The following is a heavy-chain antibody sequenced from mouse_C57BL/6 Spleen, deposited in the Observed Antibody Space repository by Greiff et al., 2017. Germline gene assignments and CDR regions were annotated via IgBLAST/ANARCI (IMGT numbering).Heavy chain of an antibody. D-gene: IGHD2-10*02. J-gene: IGHJ2*01. V-gene: IGHV1-15*01. CDR3: TRSKLTFDY. Sequence: QVQLQQSGAELVRPGASVTLSCKASGYTFTDYEMHWVKQTPVHGLEWIGAIDPETGGTAYNQKFQGKAILTADKSSSTAYMELRSLTSEDSAVYYCTRSKLTFDYWGQGTTRTVSS. CDR2: IDPETGGT. CDR1: GYTFTDYE.